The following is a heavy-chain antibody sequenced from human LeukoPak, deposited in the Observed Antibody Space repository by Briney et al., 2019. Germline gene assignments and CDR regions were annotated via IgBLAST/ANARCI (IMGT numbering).Heavy chain of an antibody. CDR2: ISWNSGSI. CDR3: AKSEMATPEGYYYYGMDV. J-gene: IGHJ6*02. D-gene: IGHD5-24*01. Sequence: GGSLRLSCAASGFTFDDYAMHWVRQAPGKGLEWVSGISWNSGSIGYADSAKGRFTISRDNAKNSLYLQMNSLRAEDTALYYCAKSEMATPEGYYYYGMDVWGQGTTVTASS. CDR1: GFTFDDYA. V-gene: IGHV3-9*01.